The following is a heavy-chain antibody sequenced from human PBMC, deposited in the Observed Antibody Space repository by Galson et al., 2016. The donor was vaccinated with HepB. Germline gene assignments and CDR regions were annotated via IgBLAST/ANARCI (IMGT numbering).Heavy chain of an antibody. V-gene: IGHV4-39*01. CDR1: GGSISSSNYY. D-gene: IGHD1-1*01. CDR2: ILYSGTT. Sequence: VTLSLTCTVSGGSISSSNYYWGWIRQLPGKGLEWIGNILYSGTTYYYPSLKSRVPLPAATSKDQFYLQLNYVSATDTAVYYCARHSVGGTNGLDVWGQGTTVIASS. CDR3: ARHSVGGTNGLDV. J-gene: IGHJ6*02.